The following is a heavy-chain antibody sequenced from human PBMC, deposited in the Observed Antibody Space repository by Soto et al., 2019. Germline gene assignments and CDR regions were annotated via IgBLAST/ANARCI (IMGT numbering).Heavy chain of an antibody. CDR3: ATGWVYSNWFDP. J-gene: IGHJ5*02. Sequence: ASVKVSCTVSGYTLTELSMHWVRQAPGKGLEWMGGFDPEDGETIYAQKFQGRVTMTEDTSTDTAYMGLSSLRSEDTAVYYCATGWVYSNWFDPWGQGTLVTVSS. V-gene: IGHV1-24*01. D-gene: IGHD4-4*01. CDR2: FDPEDGET. CDR1: GYTLTELS.